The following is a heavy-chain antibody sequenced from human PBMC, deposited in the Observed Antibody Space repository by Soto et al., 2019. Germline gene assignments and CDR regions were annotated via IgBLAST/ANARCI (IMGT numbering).Heavy chain of an antibody. D-gene: IGHD3-10*01. V-gene: IGHV4-34*01. J-gene: IGHJ4*02. Sequence: QVQLQQWGAGLLKPSETLSLTCAVYGGSFSGYYWSWIRQPPGKGLEWIGEIKHSGSTNYNPSLKSRVTISVDTSKSQFSLKLSSVTAADTAVYYCAADYYVSGSEPPYWGQGTLVTVSS. CDR1: GGSFSGYY. CDR3: AADYYVSGSEPPY. CDR2: IKHSGST.